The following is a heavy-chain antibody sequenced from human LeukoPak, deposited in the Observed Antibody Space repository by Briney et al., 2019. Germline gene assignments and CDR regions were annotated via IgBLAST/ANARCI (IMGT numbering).Heavy chain of an antibody. J-gene: IGHJ4*02. D-gene: IGHD3-10*01. Sequence: GGSLRLSCAASGFTFSSYAMSWVRQAPGKGLEWVSAISGSGGSTYYADSVRGRFTISRDNSKNTLYLQMNSLRAEDTAVYYCAKGSFTSWFRELMSPDYWGQGTLVTVSS. CDR2: ISGSGGST. CDR1: GFTFSSYA. V-gene: IGHV3-23*01. CDR3: AKGSFTSWFRELMSPDY.